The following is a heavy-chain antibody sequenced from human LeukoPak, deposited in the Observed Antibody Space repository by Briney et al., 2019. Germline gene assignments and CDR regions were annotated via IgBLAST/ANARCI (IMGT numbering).Heavy chain of an antibody. CDR1: GFTFSSYA. V-gene: IGHV3-23*01. CDR3: AKGDYGDYGIFAS. J-gene: IGHJ4*02. CDR2: ISGSGDRT. Sequence: GGSLRLSCAASGFTFSSYAMSWVRQAPGKGLDWVSAISGSGDRTYYADSVKGRFTISRDNYKNTLYLQMNSLRAEDTAIYYCAKGDYGDYGIFASWGQGTLVTVSS. D-gene: IGHD4-17*01.